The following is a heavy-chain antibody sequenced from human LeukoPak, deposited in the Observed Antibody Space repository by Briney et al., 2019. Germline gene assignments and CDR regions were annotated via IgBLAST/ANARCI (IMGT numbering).Heavy chain of an antibody. V-gene: IGHV4-39*07. CDR2: IYYSGST. J-gene: IGHJ4*02. CDR1: GGSISGSSYY. CDR3: ARGTYYYGSGSYNDY. Sequence: SETLSLTCTVSGGSISGSSYYWGWIRQPPGKGLEWIGSIYYSGSTYYNPSLKSRVTISVDTSKNQFSLKLSSVTAADTAVYYCARGTYYYGSGSYNDYWGQGTLVTVSS. D-gene: IGHD3-10*01.